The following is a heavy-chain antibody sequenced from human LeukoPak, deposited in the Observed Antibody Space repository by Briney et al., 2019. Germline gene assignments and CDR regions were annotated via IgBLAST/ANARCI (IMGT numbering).Heavy chain of an antibody. CDR1: GFTFSGYW. CDR2: ITSDGSST. Sequence: GGSLRLSCAASGFTFSGYWMPWVRQAPGKGLVWVSRITSDGSSTRYADSVKGRFTISRDNAKNTLYLQMNSLRAEDTAVYYCAREYSTSWALTYWGQGTLVTVSS. D-gene: IGHD2-2*01. CDR3: AREYSTSWALTY. V-gene: IGHV3-74*01. J-gene: IGHJ4*02.